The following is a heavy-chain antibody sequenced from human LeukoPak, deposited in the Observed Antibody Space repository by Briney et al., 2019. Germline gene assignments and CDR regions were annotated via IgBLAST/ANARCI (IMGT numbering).Heavy chain of an antibody. CDR3: ARHVVAVGFDY. CDR2: IKQDGSEK. Sequence: GGPLRLSCAASGFTFSSYWMSWVRQAPGKGLEWVANIKQDGSEKYYVDSVKGRFTISRDNAKNSLYLQMNSLRVEDTAVYYCARHVVAVGFDYWGQGTLVTVSS. D-gene: IGHD3-22*01. J-gene: IGHJ4*02. V-gene: IGHV3-7*01. CDR1: GFTFSSYW.